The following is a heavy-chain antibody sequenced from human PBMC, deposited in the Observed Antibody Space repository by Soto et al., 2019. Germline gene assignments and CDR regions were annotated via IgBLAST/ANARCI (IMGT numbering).Heavy chain of an antibody. CDR1: GYTFTSYG. CDR2: ISAYNGNT. D-gene: IGHD3-10*01. Sequence: GASVKVSCKASGYTFTSYGISWVRQAPGQGLEWMGWISAYNGNTNYAQKLQGRVTMTTDTSTSTAYMELRSLRSDDTAVYYCARLTGYYGSGSPRYWLDPWGQGTLVTSPQ. V-gene: IGHV1-18*01. CDR3: ARLTGYYGSGSPRYWLDP. J-gene: IGHJ5*02.